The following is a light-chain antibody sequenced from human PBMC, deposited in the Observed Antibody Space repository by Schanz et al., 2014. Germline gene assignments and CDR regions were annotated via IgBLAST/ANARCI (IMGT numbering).Light chain of an antibody. V-gene: IGLV3-1*01. CDR2: QNN. Sequence: SYELTQPPSVSVSPGQTASITCSGDKLGDKYASWYQQKPGQSPVLVIQQNNKRPSGIPERFSGSTSGNTATLSISGTQAMDEADYYCQAWDTTTLVFGGGTQLTVL. CDR3: QAWDTTTLV. CDR1: KLGDKY. J-gene: IGLJ2*01.